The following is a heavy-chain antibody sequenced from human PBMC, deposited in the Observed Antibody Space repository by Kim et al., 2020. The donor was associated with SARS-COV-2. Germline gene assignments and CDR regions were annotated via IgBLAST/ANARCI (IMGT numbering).Heavy chain of an antibody. CDR2: IRSKANSDAT. CDR3: ARGPPYRSSYWDAFDI. Sequence: GGSLRLSCAASGFTLSGSAMHWVRQASGKGLEWVGRIRSKANSDATTYAASVKCRFTISRDDSKHTAYLQMNSLKTEDTAVYYCARGPPYRSSYWDAFDIWGQGTMVTVSS. CDR1: GFTLSGSA. D-gene: IGHD1-26*01. V-gene: IGHV3-73*01. J-gene: IGHJ3*02.